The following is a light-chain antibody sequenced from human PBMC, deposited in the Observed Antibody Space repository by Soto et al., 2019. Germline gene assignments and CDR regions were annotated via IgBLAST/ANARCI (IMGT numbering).Light chain of an antibody. CDR1: QTISSKY. CDR2: AAS. V-gene: IGKV3-20*01. CDR3: QQYGGEPLYT. Sequence: EIVLTQSPVTLSLSPGERATVSCRSSQTISSKYLAWYQQKSGQAPRLLIYAASRRATGVPDRFSGSASGTDFTLTISRLEAEDVAIYYCQQYGGEPLYTFGQGTKVEV. J-gene: IGKJ2*01.